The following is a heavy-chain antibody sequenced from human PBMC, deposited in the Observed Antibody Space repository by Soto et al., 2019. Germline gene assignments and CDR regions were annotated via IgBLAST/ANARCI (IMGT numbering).Heavy chain of an antibody. J-gene: IGHJ4*02. CDR2: ISGSGGVT. Sequence: GGSLRLSCAASGFTFTTYAMSWVRQAPGKGLEWVSDISGSGGVTYYADSVKGRFTVSRDNFKNTLYLQMNSLRAEDTAVYYYAKESLTVPLSQFAYWGQGTLVTVSS. CDR1: GFTFTTYA. D-gene: IGHD4-17*01. CDR3: AKESLTVPLSQFAY. V-gene: IGHV3-23*01.